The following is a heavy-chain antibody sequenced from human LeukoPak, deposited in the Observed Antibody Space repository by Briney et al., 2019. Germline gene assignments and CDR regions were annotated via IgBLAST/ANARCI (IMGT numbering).Heavy chain of an antibody. Sequence: SETLSLTCSVSGGSISYYYWSWIRQFPGKGLEWIGYISDGESPDYNPSLQSRVTIYVDSSKNQFFLNLTSVTAADTAVYYCARDRGGEGFDPWGQGTLVTVSS. V-gene: IGHV4-59*01. CDR2: ISDGESP. CDR3: ARDRGGEGFDP. D-gene: IGHD5-24*01. CDR1: GGSISYYY. J-gene: IGHJ5*02.